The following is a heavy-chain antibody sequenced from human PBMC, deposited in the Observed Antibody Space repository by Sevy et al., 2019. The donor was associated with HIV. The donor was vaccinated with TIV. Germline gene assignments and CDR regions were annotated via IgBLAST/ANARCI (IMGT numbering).Heavy chain of an antibody. Sequence: GGSLRLSCAASGFTFSSYGMHWVRQAPGKGLEWVAVIWYDGSNKYYADSVKGRFTISRDNSKNTLYLQMNSLRAEDRAVYYCARARYCTNGVCEGYFDYWGQGTLVTVSS. CDR1: GFTFSSYG. D-gene: IGHD2-8*01. J-gene: IGHJ4*02. V-gene: IGHV3-33*01. CDR3: ARARYCTNGVCEGYFDY. CDR2: IWYDGSNK.